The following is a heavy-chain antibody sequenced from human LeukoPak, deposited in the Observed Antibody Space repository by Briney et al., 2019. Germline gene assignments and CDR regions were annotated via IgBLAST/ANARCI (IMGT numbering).Heavy chain of an antibody. J-gene: IGHJ4*02. D-gene: IGHD6-13*01. CDR2: ISWDGGST. V-gene: IGHV3-43*01. Sequence: GGSLRLSCAASGFTFDDYTMLWVRQAPGKGLEWVSLISWDGGSTYHADSVKGRFTISRDNSKNSLYLQMNSLRTEDTALYYCAKDLYPGSSLGLLDYWGQGTLVTVSS. CDR1: GFTFDDYT. CDR3: AKDLYPGSSLGLLDY.